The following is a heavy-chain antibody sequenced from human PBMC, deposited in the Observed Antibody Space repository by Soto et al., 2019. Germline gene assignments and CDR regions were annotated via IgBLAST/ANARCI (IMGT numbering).Heavy chain of an antibody. CDR3: ARGGKTSGWYWGFDY. CDR1: GASISNYY. CDR2: IHYSGYT. Sequence: PSETLSLTCTVSGASISNYYWSWIRQPPGKGLEWIGHIHYSGYTNYNPSLKSRVAISVDKSKTQFSLKLSSVTPADTAMYFCARGGKTSGWYWGFDYWGQGTLVTVS. J-gene: IGHJ4*02. D-gene: IGHD6-19*01. V-gene: IGHV4-59*01.